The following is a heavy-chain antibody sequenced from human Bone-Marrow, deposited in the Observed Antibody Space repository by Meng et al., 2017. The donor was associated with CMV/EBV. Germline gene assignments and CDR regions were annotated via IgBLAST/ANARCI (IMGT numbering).Heavy chain of an antibody. D-gene: IGHD7-27*01. V-gene: IGHV3-48*01. CDR3: ARWGSFDK. J-gene: IGHJ4*02. CDR2: IRSSTNTI. Sequence: GESLKISCAASGFTFSTYSMNWVRQAPGKGLEWVSYIRSSTNTIYYADSVKGRFTISRDNAKNSLYLQMNSLRAEDTAVYFRARWGSFDKWGQGVLVTVFS. CDR1: GFTFSTYS.